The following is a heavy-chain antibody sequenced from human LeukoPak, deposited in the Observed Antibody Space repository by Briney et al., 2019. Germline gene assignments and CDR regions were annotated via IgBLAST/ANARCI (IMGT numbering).Heavy chain of an antibody. CDR3: ARLVVVVPADTDAFNI. J-gene: IGHJ3*02. Sequence: ASVKVSCKASGYTFTGYYLHWVRQAPGQGLEWMGWINPNSGGTNFAQKFQARVTMTRDTSINTAYMELSRLGSDDTAVYYCARLVVVVPADTDAFNIWGQGTMVTVSS. V-gene: IGHV1-2*02. CDR1: GYTFTGYY. D-gene: IGHD2-2*01. CDR2: INPNSGGT.